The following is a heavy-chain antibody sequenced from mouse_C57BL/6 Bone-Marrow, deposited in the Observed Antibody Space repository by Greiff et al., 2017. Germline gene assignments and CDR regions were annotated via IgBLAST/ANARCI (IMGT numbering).Heavy chain of an antibody. D-gene: IGHD2-5*01. CDR1: GFNIKDDY. V-gene: IGHV14-4*01. CDR2: IDPENGDT. CDR3: TTGGSNFSMDY. J-gene: IGHJ4*01. Sequence: EVKLQESGAELVRPGASVKLSCTASGFNIKDDYMHWVKQRPEQGLEWIGWIDPENGDTEYASKFQGKATITADTSSNTAYLPLSSLTSEDAAVYYCTTGGSNFSMDYWGQGTSVTVSS.